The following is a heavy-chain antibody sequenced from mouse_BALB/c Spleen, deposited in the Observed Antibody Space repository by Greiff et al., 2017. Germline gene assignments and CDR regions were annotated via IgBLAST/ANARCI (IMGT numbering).Heavy chain of an antibody. CDR1: GFTFSSYA. CDR2: ISSGGST. CDR3: ARNGYSLDY. V-gene: IGHV5-6-5*01. D-gene: IGHD2-3*01. Sequence: EVHLVESGGGLVKPGGSLKLSCAASGFTFSSYAMSWVRQTPEKRLEWVASISSGGSTYYPDSVKGRFTISRDNARNILYLQMSSLRSEDTAMYYCARNGYSLDYWGQGTTLTVSS. J-gene: IGHJ2*01.